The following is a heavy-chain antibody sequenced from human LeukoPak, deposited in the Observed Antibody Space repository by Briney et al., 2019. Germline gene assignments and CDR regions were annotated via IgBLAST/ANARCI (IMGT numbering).Heavy chain of an antibody. CDR3: ARVLGAHRYGSIDH. Sequence: ASVKVSCKASGYTFTGYNMHWVRQAPGQGLEWMGWINPNSGGTNYAQKFQGRVTMTRDTSISTAYMELSRLSSDDTAVYYCARVLGAHRYGSIDHWGQGTLVTVSS. CDR2: INPNSGGT. V-gene: IGHV1-2*02. D-gene: IGHD5-18*01. CDR1: GYTFTGYN. J-gene: IGHJ4*02.